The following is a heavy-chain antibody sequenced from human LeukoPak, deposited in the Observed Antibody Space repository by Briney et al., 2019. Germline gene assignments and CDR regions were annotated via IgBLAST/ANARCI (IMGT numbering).Heavy chain of an antibody. CDR3: ARDSWRQQLVLGDY. D-gene: IGHD6-13*01. J-gene: IGHJ4*02. V-gene: IGHV3-30-3*01. Sequence: TGGSLRPSCAASGFTFSSYAMHWVRQAPGKGLEWVAVISYDGSNKYYADSVKGRFTISRDNSKNTLYLQMNSLRADDTAVYYCARDSWRQQLVLGDYWGQGTLVTVSS. CDR1: GFTFSSYA. CDR2: ISYDGSNK.